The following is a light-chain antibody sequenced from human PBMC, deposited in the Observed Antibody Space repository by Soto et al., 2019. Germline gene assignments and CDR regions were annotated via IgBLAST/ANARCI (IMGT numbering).Light chain of an antibody. CDR2: LNSDGSH. CDR1: SGHSSYA. V-gene: IGLV4-69*01. J-gene: IGLJ2*01. CDR3: QNWGSGIQI. Sequence: QPVLTQSPSASASLGASVKLTCTLSSGHSSYAIAWHQQQPEKGPRYLMKLNSDGSHSKGDGIPDRFSGSSSGAERYLTISSLQSEEEAEYYCQNWGSGIQIFGGGTKLTVL.